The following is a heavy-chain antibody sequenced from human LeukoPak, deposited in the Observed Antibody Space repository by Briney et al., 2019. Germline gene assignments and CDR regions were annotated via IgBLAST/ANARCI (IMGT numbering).Heavy chain of an antibody. D-gene: IGHD5-12*01. V-gene: IGHV3-48*04. J-gene: IGHJ4*02. CDR1: GFTFSSHS. CDR3: ARRTNSGVDY. CDR2: ISSSSSTI. Sequence: GGSLRLSCAASGFTFSSHSMNWVRQAPGKGLEWVSYISSSSSTIYYADSVKGRFTISRDNAKNSLYLQMNSLRAEDTAVYYCARRTNSGVDYWGQGTLVTVSS.